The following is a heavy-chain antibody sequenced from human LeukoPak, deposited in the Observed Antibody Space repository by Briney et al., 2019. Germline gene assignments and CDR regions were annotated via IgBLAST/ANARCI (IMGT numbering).Heavy chain of an antibody. D-gene: IGHD6-13*01. J-gene: IGHJ5*02. V-gene: IGHV4-39*07. CDR1: GGSISSSSYY. CDR3: ARDYSRQQLVSGWFDP. Sequence: PSETLSLTCTVSGGSISSSSYYWGWIRQPPGKGLEWIGSIYYSGSTYYNPSLKSRVTISVDTSKNQFSLKLSSVTAADTAVYYCARDYSRQQLVSGWFDPWGQGTLVTVSS. CDR2: IYYSGST.